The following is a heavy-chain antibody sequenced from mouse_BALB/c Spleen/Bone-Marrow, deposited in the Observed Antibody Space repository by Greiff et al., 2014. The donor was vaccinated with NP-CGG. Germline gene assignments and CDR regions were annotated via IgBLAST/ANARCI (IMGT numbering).Heavy chain of an antibody. CDR3: ARSDGNYDYAMDY. D-gene: IGHD2-1*01. V-gene: IGHV5-17*02. CDR1: GFTFSSFG. J-gene: IGHJ4*01. CDR2: ISSGSSTI. Sequence: EVQGVESGGGLVQPGGSRKLSCAASGFTFSSFGMHRVRQAPEKGLEWVAHISSGSSTIYYADTVKGRFTISRDNPKNTLFLQMTSLRSEDTAMYYCARSDGNYDYAMDYWGQGTSVTVSS.